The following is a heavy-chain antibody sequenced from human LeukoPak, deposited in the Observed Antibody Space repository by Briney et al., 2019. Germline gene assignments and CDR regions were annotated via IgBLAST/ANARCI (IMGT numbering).Heavy chain of an antibody. V-gene: IGHV4-59*01. CDR2: IYYSGST. Sequence: PSETLSLTCTVSGGSISSYYWSWIRQPPGKGLEWIGYIYYSGSTNYNPSLKSRVTISVDTSKNQFSLKLSSVTAADTAVYYCARTECGGDCYLNWFDPWGQGTLVTVSS. J-gene: IGHJ5*02. CDR1: GGSISSYY. CDR3: ARTECGGDCYLNWFDP. D-gene: IGHD2-21*02.